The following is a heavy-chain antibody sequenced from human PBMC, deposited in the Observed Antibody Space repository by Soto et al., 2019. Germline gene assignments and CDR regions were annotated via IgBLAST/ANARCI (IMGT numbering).Heavy chain of an antibody. CDR2: ISGSGGST. Sequence: GGSLRLSCAASGFTFSSYAMSWVRQAPGKGLEWVSAISGSGGSTYYADSVKGRFTISRDNSKNTLYLQMNSLRAEDTAVYYCAKDQKGFVLRFLEWFSDYWGQGTLVTVSS. CDR3: AKDQKGFVLRFLEWFSDY. V-gene: IGHV3-23*01. J-gene: IGHJ4*02. CDR1: GFTFSSYA. D-gene: IGHD3-3*01.